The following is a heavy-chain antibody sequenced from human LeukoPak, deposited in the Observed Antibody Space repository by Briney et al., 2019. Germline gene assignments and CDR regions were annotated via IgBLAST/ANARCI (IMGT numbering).Heavy chain of an antibody. J-gene: IGHJ4*02. CDR1: GFTFSSYG. Sequence: PGGSLRLSCAASGFTFSSYGMHWVRQAPGKGLEGVAFIRYDGSNKYYADSVKGRFTISRDNSKNTLYLQMNSLRAEDTAVYYCAKVTVVVVAATPSDYWGQGTLVTVSS. V-gene: IGHV3-30*02. CDR2: IRYDGSNK. CDR3: AKVTVVVVAATPSDY. D-gene: IGHD2-15*01.